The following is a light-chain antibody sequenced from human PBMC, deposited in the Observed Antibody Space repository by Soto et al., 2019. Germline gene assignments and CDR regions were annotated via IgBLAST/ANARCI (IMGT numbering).Light chain of an antibody. CDR3: QSYDSSLSGSK. Sequence: QSVLTQPPSVSGAPGQRVTISCTGSSSNIGAGYDVHWYQQLPGTAPKLLIYGNSNRPSGVPDRFSGSKSGNSASLAITGLQAEDEADYYCQSYDSSLSGSKFGGGTKLTVL. CDR1: SSNIGAGYD. V-gene: IGLV1-40*01. J-gene: IGLJ2*01. CDR2: GNS.